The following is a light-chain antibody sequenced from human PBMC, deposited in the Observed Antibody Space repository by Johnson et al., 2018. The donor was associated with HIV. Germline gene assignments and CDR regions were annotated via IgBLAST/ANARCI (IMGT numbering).Light chain of an antibody. CDR2: ENN. J-gene: IGLJ1*01. CDR1: SSNIGNNY. CDR3: GTWDSTFYV. Sequence: QSVLTQPPSVSAAPGQKVTISCSGSSSNIGNNYVSWYQQLPGTAPKLLIYENNKRPSGIPDRFSGSKSGTSATLGITGLQTGDEADYYCGTWDSTFYVFGNGTKVTVL. V-gene: IGLV1-51*02.